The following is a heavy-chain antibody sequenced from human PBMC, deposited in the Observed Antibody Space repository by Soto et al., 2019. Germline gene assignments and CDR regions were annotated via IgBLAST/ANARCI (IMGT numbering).Heavy chain of an antibody. CDR2: IKSKTDGGTP. J-gene: IGHJ6*03. Sequence: GGSLRLSCAASGFTFSNAWINWVRQAPGKGLEWVGRIKSKTDGGTPDYDAPVKGKFAISRDDSKSIAYLQMNRLKSEDTAVYYCTIDSIRRITIFGVVTDYYYYMDVWGKGTTVTVSS. D-gene: IGHD3-3*01. V-gene: IGHV3-15*07. CDR3: TIDSIRRITIFGVVTDYYYYMDV. CDR1: GFTFSNAW.